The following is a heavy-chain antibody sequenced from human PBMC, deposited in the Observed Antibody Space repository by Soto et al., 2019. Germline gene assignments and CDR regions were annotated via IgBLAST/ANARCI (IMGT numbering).Heavy chain of an antibody. CDR1: GGSISSGGYY. Sequence: QVQLQESGPGLVKPSQTLSLTCTVSGGSISSGGYYWSWIRQHPGKGLEWIGYIYYSGSTYYNPSLTGRVTISVDTSKNPCSLKLSAVTAADTAVYYCASSNSCCWGDYFDYWGQGTLVTVSS. D-gene: IGHD6-13*01. V-gene: IGHV4-31*03. J-gene: IGHJ4*02. CDR3: ASSNSCCWGDYFDY. CDR2: IYYSGST.